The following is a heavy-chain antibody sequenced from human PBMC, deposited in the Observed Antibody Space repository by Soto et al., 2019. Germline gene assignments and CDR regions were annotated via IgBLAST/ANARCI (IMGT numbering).Heavy chain of an antibody. CDR2: ISNRGDT. D-gene: IGHD2-15*01. Sequence: GGSLRLSCTASGFIVSDTYVNWVRQAPGKRLEWVSVISNRGDTHYADSVRGRFSLSRDISDNTLHLQMNNLRVEDTAVYYCAREPRYCRGGSCSITGDAYDIWGQGTMVTVSS. CDR3: AREPRYCRGGSCSITGDAYDI. CDR1: GFIVSDTY. J-gene: IGHJ3*02. V-gene: IGHV3-66*01.